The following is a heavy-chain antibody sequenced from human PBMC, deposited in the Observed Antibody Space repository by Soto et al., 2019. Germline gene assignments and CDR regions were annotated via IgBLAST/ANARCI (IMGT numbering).Heavy chain of an antibody. D-gene: IGHD3-3*01. V-gene: IGHV1-2*02. CDR1: GYTFTDYH. CDR3: ARVRVGFGVVTRAH. Sequence: QVQLVQSGAEVKKSGSSVKVSCKASGYTFTDYHMHWVRQAPGQGLAWMGWITPDSGDTRYAQTLQGRVTMTWDTSFRTVYMGLTSLTSADAAGYFCARVRVGFGVVTRAHWWQGALVSVSS. J-gene: IGHJ4*02. CDR2: ITPDSGDT.